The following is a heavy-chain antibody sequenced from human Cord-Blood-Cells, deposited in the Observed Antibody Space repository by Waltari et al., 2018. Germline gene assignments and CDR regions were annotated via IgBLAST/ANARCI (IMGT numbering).Heavy chain of an antibody. D-gene: IGHD5-12*01. CDR3: ARGHIVANAYYFDY. J-gene: IGHJ4*02. CDR2: IIPIFGTA. V-gene: IGHV1-69*01. Sequence: QVQLVQSGAEVKKPGSSGKVSCKASGGTFSSYAIGRVRQAPGQGLEWRGGIIPIFGTANYAQKFQGRVTITADESTSTAYMELSSLRSEDTAVYYCARGHIVANAYYFDYWGQGTLVTVSS. CDR1: GGTFSSYA.